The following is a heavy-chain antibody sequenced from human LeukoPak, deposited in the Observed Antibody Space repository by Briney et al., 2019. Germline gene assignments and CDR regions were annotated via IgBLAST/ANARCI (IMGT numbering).Heavy chain of an antibody. CDR2: INHDGSST. D-gene: IGHD2-15*01. V-gene: IGHV3-74*01. CDR1: GFTFTTFW. J-gene: IGHJ4*02. Sequence: GGSLRLSCATSGFTFTTFWMHWVRQAPGKGLVWVSRINHDGSSTNYADSVKGRFTISRDNAKNTVYLQMNSLRAEDTAVYYCARGYCSGGSCYAGVVYWGQGTLVTVSS. CDR3: ARGYCSGGSCYAGVVY.